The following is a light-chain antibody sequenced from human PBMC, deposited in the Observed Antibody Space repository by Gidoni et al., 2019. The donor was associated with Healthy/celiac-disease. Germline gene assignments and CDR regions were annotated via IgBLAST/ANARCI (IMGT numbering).Light chain of an antibody. J-gene: IGLJ2*01. Sequence: SYELTQPPSVSVSPGKTASITCSGDKLGDKYACWYQQKPGQSPVLVIYQDSKRPSGIPERFSGSNSGNTATLTISGTQAMDEADYYCQAWDSSIPVVFGGGTKLTVL. CDR3: QAWDSSIPVV. V-gene: IGLV3-1*01. CDR2: QDS. CDR1: KLGDKY.